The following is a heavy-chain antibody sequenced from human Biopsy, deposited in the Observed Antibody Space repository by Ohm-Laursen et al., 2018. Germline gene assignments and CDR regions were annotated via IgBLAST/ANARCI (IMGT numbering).Heavy chain of an antibody. V-gene: IGHV3-7*01. Sequence: SLRLSCAASGFTFSSYWMSWVRQAPGKGLEWVANIKQDGSETYFVDPVKGRFTISRDSAKSSLYLQMNSLRAEDTAVYYCARSMTTMVRRRSYYFDYWGQGTRVTVSS. J-gene: IGHJ4*02. CDR3: ARSMTTMVRRRSYYFDY. CDR2: IKQDGSET. CDR1: GFTFSSYW. D-gene: IGHD3-10*01.